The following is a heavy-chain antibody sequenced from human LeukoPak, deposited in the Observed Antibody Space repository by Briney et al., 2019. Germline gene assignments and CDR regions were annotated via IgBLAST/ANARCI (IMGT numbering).Heavy chain of an antibody. CDR2: ISGSGGST. CDR3: ASFRSSIAARDY. CDR1: GFTFSSYA. J-gene: IGHJ4*02. Sequence: GGSLRLSCGTSGFTFSSYAMSWVRQAPGKGPEWVSGISGSGGSTYYADSVKGRFTISRDNSKNTLYLQMNSLRAEDTAVYYCASFRSSIAARDYWGQGTLVTVSS. D-gene: IGHD6-6*01. V-gene: IGHV3-23*01.